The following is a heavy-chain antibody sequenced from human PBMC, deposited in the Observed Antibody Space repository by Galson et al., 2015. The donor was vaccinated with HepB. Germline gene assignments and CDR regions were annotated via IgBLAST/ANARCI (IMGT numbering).Heavy chain of an antibody. V-gene: IGHV3-23*01. Sequence: SLRLSCAASGFTFSNYAMSWVRQAPGKGLEWVSTITGRGDTTFYPDSVKGRFTIYRDNSKNTLYLQLNSLRAEDTAVYYCAKRGPGYCSSTTCYNSFDYWGQGTQVTVSS. J-gene: IGHJ4*02. CDR3: AKRGPGYCSSTTCYNSFDY. CDR1: GFTFSNYA. CDR2: ITGRGDTT. D-gene: IGHD2-2*02.